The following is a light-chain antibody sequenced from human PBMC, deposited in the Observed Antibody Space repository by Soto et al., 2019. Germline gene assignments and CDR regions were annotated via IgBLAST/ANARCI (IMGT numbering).Light chain of an antibody. J-gene: IGKJ1*01. CDR3: QQYYDAPQN. V-gene: IGKV4-1*01. CDR2: WAS. Sequence: DIVMTQSPDSLAVSLGERATINCKSSQSVLYSSNNKNYLAWYQQKPGQPPKLLIYWASTRESGVHDRVSGSGSGTDFTLTISSLQAEDVAVYYCQQYYDAPQNFGQGTKVEIK. CDR1: QSVLYSSNNKNY.